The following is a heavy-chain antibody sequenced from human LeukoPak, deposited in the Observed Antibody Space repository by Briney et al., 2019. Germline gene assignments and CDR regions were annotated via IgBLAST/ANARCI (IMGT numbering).Heavy chain of an antibody. Sequence: SETLSLTCTVSGGSISSYYWSWIRQPPGKGLEGIGYIYYSGSTNYNPSLKSRVTISVDTFKNQFSLKLSSVTAADTAVYYCARVEHGDYPYTGWFDPWGQGTLVTVSS. V-gene: IGHV4-59*01. CDR3: ARVEHGDYPYTGWFDP. J-gene: IGHJ5*02. D-gene: IGHD4-17*01. CDR2: IYYSGST. CDR1: GGSISSYY.